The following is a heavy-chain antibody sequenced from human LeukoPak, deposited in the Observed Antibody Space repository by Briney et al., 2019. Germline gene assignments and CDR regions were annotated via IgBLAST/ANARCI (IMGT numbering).Heavy chain of an antibody. CDR1: GGSISSGNW. J-gene: IGHJ4*02. CDR2: IFHTGST. D-gene: IGHD6-13*01. Sequence: SETLSLTCAVSGGSISSGNWWSWVRQPPGKGLEWIGEIFHTGSTNYNPSLKSRVTISVDNSENQFSLKLSSVTAADTAVYYCARHGVAAAGYFDYWGQGTLVTVSS. V-gene: IGHV4-4*02. CDR3: ARHGVAAAGYFDY.